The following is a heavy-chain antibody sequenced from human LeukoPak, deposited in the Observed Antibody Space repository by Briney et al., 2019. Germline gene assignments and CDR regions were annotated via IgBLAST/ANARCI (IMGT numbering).Heavy chain of an antibody. V-gene: IGHV3-11*01. CDR1: GFTFSDYY. CDR2: ISSSGSTI. J-gene: IGHJ6*02. Sequence: GGSLRLSCAASGFTFSDYYMSWIRQAPGKGLEWVSYISSSGSTIYYADSVKGRFTISGDNAKNSLYLQMNSLRGEDTAVYYCARDHRIYGMDVWGQGTTVTVSS. CDR3: ARDHRIYGMDV.